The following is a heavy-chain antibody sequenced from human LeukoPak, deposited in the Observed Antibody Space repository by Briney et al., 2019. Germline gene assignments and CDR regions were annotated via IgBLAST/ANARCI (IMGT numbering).Heavy chain of an antibody. CDR3: ARDTTREYYFDY. Sequence: SETLSLTCTVSGGSISRYYWSWIRQPPGKGLEWIGYIYYSGSTNYNPSLKSRVTISVDTSKNQFSLKLSSVTAADTAVYYCARDTTREYYFDYWGQGTLVTVSS. V-gene: IGHV4-59*01. CDR2: IYYSGST. CDR1: GGSISRYY. D-gene: IGHD1-14*01. J-gene: IGHJ4*02.